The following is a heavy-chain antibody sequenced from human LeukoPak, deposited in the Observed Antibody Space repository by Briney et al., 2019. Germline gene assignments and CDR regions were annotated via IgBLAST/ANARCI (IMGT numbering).Heavy chain of an antibody. CDR3: ARARYCSSTSCYLDGMDV. V-gene: IGHV4-4*02. Sequence: SETLSLTCAVSGGSISSSNWWSWVRQSPGKGLEWIGEIYHSGNTNYNPSLKSRVTISLDRSKNQFSLKVSSVTAADTAVYYCARARYCSSTSCYLDGMDVWGQGTTVTVSS. CDR1: GGSISSSNW. CDR2: IYHSGNT. J-gene: IGHJ6*02. D-gene: IGHD2-2*01.